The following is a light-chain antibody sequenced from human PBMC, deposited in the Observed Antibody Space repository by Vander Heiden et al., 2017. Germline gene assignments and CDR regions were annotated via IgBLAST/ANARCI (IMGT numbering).Light chain of an antibody. V-gene: IGLV3-21*02. Sequence: SFVLTQPPSVSVAPGQTARITCGGNDIGGKSEHWYQQKPGQAPVLVVYDDSDRPSGIPERFSGSNSGNTATLTISRVEAGDEADYYCQIWDSSSERVIFGGGTKLTVL. J-gene: IGLJ2*01. CDR3: QIWDSSSERVI. CDR1: DIGGKS. CDR2: DDS.